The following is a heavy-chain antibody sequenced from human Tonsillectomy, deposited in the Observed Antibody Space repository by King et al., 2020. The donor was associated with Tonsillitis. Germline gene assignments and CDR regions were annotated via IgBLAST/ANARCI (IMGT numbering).Heavy chain of an antibody. V-gene: IGHV3-73*01. Sequence: VQLVESGGGLVQPGGSLKLSCAASGFTFSGSAMHWVRQASGKGLEGVGRIRSRGNNYATTYAASVKGRFTISRDDSKNTAYLQMNSLKTEDTAVYYCTGHSSGRYSAFDIWGQGTMVTVSS. CDR1: GFTFSGSA. D-gene: IGHD6-19*01. J-gene: IGHJ3*02. CDR2: IRSRGNNYAT. CDR3: TGHSSGRYSAFDI.